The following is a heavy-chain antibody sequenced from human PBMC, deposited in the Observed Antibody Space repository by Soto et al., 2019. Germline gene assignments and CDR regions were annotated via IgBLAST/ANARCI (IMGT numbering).Heavy chain of an antibody. V-gene: IGHV1-18*01. Sequence: WMGWISAYNGNTNYAQKLQGRVTMTTDTSTSTAYMELRSLRSDDTAVYYCASNSEYSSPYYYYYYYMDVWGKGTTVTVSS. CDR2: ISAYNGNT. J-gene: IGHJ6*03. D-gene: IGHD6-6*01. CDR3: ASNSEYSSPYYYYYYYMDV.